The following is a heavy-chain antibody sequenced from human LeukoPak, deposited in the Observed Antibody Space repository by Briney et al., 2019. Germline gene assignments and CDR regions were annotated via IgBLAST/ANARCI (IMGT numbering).Heavy chain of an antibody. D-gene: IGHD5-18*01. CDR2: INSDGSST. V-gene: IGHV3-74*01. CDR1: GFTFISYW. J-gene: IGHJ5*02. Sequence: SGGSLRLSCAASGFTFISYWMHWVRQALGKGLVWVSRINSDGSSTSYADSVKGRFTISRDNAKNTLYLQMNSLRAEDTAVYYCAKGGCSYGYENWFDPWGQGTLVTVSS. CDR3: AKGGCSYGYENWFDP.